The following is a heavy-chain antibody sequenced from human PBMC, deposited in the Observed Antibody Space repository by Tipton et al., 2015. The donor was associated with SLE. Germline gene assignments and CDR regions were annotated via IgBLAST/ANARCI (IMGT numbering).Heavy chain of an antibody. Sequence: TLSLTCTVSGGSIRSGYWSWIRQPPGKGLEWIGEIDQSGSTNYNPSLKSRVTMSGDTSKNEFSLKLNSVTAADTAVYYCVRGPRGSSGYPNWGQGTLVTVSS. D-gene: IGHD3-22*01. CDR2: IDQSGST. CDR3: VRGPRGSSGYPN. J-gene: IGHJ4*02. V-gene: IGHV4-34*01. CDR1: GGSIRSGY.